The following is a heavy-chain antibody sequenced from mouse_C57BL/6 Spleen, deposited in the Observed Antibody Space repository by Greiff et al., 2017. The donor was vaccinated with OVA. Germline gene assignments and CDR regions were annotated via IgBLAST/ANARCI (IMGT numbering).Heavy chain of an antibody. V-gene: IGHV5-6*01. CDR1: GFTFSSYG. J-gene: IGHJ2*01. Sequence: EVKLMESGGDLVKPGGSLKLSCAASGFTFSSYGMSWVRQTPDKRLEWVATISSGGSYTYYPDSVKGRFTISRDNAKNTLYLQMSSLKSEDTAMYYCARHEAGDGYHQDYWGQGTTLTVSS. CDR3: ARHEAGDGYHQDY. CDR2: ISSGGSYT. D-gene: IGHD2-3*01.